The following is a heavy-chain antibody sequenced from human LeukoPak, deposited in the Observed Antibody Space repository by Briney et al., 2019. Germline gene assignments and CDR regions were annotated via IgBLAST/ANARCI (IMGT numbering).Heavy chain of an antibody. D-gene: IGHD2-15*01. J-gene: IGHJ4*02. CDR3: AKEPGWDF. CDR1: GFTFSSYA. V-gene: IGHV3-30*04. CDR2: ISYDGSNK. Sequence: PGRSLRLSCAASGFTFSSYAMHWVRQAPGKGLEWLAVISYDGSNKYYADSVKGRFTISRDNSKNTLYLQMNSLRAEDTAVYYCAKEPGWDFWGQGTLVTVSS.